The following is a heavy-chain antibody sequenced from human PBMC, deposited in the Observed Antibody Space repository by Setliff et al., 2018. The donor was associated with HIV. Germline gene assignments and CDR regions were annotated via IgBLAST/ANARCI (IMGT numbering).Heavy chain of an antibody. CDR3: ARDTVKATFSDY. D-gene: IGHD4-17*01. Sequence: ASVKVSCKASGGTFSSYAISWVRQAPGQGLEWMGWISSYNGYTKYAQKVQDRVTMTKDTSTSTAYMELRSLRSDDTAVYYCARDTVKATFSDYWGQGTLVTVSS. J-gene: IGHJ4*02. CDR1: GGTFSSYA. V-gene: IGHV1-18*01. CDR2: ISSYNGYT.